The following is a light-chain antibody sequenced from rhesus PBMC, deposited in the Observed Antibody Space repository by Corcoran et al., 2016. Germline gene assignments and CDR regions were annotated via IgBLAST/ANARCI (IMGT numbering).Light chain of an antibody. J-gene: IGKJ1*01. CDR3: QQHDNYPWT. CDR1: ENVNNY. V-gene: IGKV1-74*01. CDR2: KAS. Sequence: DIQMTQSPSSLSASVGDRVTITCRASENVNNYLNWYQQKPGKAPKLLIYKASTLESGVPSRFSGGGSGTDFSLTISSLQPEDFAIYYCQQHDNYPWTFGQGTKVEI.